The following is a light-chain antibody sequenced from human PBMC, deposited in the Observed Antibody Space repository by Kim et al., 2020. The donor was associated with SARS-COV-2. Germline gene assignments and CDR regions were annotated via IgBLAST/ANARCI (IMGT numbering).Light chain of an antibody. V-gene: IGKV1-33*01. J-gene: IGKJ5*01. CDR3: QQYNSLPGT. Sequence: DIQMTQSPSSLSASVGDRVTITCQASQDIRNFLNWFRQKPGKAPNLLFYDGSNLETGVPSRFSGSGSGTDFTLTINSLQPEDIATYYCQQYNSLPGTFGQGTRLEIK. CDR1: QDIRNF. CDR2: DGS.